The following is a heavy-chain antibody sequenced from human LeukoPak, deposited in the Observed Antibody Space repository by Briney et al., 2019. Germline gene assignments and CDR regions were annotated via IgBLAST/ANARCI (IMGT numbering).Heavy chain of an antibody. CDR2: IIHNSGGT. CDR3: STEDKYCSNPNCGVY. J-gene: IGHJ4*02. V-gene: IGHV1-2*06. CDR1: GYTLTDYY. D-gene: IGHD2-2*01. Sequence: ASVKVSCKASGYTLTDYYMHWVRQAPGQGLEWMGLIIHNSGGTTYQQKFQGRVTMTRDTSISTFYMELSSLRSDDTAVYYCSTEDKYCSNPNCGVYWGQGTQVTVSS.